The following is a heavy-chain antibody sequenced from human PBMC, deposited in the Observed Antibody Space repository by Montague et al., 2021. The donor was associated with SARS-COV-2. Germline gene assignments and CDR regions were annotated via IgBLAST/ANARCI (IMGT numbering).Heavy chain of an antibody. D-gene: IGHD3-22*01. CDR2: IKQSGST. V-gene: IGHV4-34*01. Sequence: SETLSLTCAVYGGSFGDDHWSWIRQPPGKGLEWIGDIKQSGSTNYNPSLKSRGTISVDTCKNQFSLKLTSVTAADTAVYFCARGHLSVSMIVVVFTSASYYFDYWGQGARVTVSS. J-gene: IGHJ4*02. CDR3: ARGHLSVSMIVVVFTSASYYFDY. CDR1: GGSFGDDH.